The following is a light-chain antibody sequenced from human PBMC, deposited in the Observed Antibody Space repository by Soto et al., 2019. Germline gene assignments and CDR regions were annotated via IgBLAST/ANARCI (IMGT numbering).Light chain of an antibody. CDR1: QSVSSSY. CDR2: VAS. J-gene: IGKJ3*01. Sequence: EIVLTQSPGTLSLSPGERATLSCRASQSVSSSYLAWYQQKPGQAPRLLIYVASTRATGIPDRFSGSGSGTDFTLTISRVEPEDFAVYYCQQFSNSPVTFGPGTNVDVK. CDR3: QQFSNSPVT. V-gene: IGKV3-20*01.